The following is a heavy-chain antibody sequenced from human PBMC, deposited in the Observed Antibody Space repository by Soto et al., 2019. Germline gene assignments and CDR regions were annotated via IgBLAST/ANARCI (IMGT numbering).Heavy chain of an antibody. Sequence: QVQLVQSGAEVKKPGASVKVSCKASGYTFTSYGISWVRQAPGQGLEWMGWISAYNGNTNYAQKLQGSVTMTTDTSTITAYMELRSLRSDDTAVYYCASDRSYIIPVAGIDYWGQGTLVTVSS. D-gene: IGHD6-19*01. J-gene: IGHJ4*02. V-gene: IGHV1-18*01. CDR2: ISAYNGNT. CDR1: GYTFTSYG. CDR3: ASDRSYIIPVAGIDY.